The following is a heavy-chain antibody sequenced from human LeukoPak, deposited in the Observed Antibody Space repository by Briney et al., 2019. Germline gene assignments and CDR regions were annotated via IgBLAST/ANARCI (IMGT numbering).Heavy chain of an antibody. CDR2: IYYSGST. D-gene: IGHD3-3*01. V-gene: IGHV4-39*07. J-gene: IGHJ5*02. Sequence: SETLSLTCTVSGGSISSSSYYWGWIRQPPGKGLEWIGSIYYSGSTYYNPSLKSRVTISVDTSKNQFSLKLSSVTAADTAVYYCARGLGGYDFWSGYYTGLSFDPWGQGTLVTVSS. CDR3: ARGLGGYDFWSGYYTGLSFDP. CDR1: GGSISSSSYY.